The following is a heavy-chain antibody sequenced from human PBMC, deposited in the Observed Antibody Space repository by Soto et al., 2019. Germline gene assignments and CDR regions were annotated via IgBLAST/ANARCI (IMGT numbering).Heavy chain of an antibody. V-gene: IGHV1-2*02. CDR3: AREPTGYCSGSSCYSKFDC. CDR1: GYTFTGYY. CDR2: ISPNNGGT. D-gene: IGHD2-15*01. J-gene: IGHJ4*02. Sequence: ASVKVSCKASGYTFTGYYMHWVRQTPGQGLEWMGWISPNNGGTNYAQKFQDRVTMTTDTSTSTAYMELRSLRSDDTAVYYCAREPTGYCSGSSCYSKFDCWGQGTLVTVSS.